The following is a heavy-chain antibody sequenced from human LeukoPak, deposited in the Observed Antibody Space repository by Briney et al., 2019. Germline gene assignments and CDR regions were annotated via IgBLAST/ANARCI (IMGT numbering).Heavy chain of an antibody. Sequence: PGGSLRLSCAASGFTFSSYGMHWVRQAPGKGLEWVAVIWYDGSNKYYADSVKGRFTISRDNSKNTLYLQMNSLRAEDTAVYYCAREEDSSGYYSFDYWGQGTLVTVSS. CDR1: GFTFSSYG. J-gene: IGHJ4*02. CDR2: IWYDGSNK. CDR3: AREEDSSGYYSFDY. D-gene: IGHD3-22*01. V-gene: IGHV3-33*01.